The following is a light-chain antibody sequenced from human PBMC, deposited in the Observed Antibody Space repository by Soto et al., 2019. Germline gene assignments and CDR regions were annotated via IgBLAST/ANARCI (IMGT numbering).Light chain of an antibody. CDR1: SSNIGGNT. CDR2: SNS. V-gene: IGLV1-44*01. J-gene: IGLJ1*01. Sequence: QSVLTQPPSASGAPGQRVTFSCSGSSSNIGGNTVSWFQHLPRTAPKLLIFSNSQRPSGVPDRFSGATTGTSASLAISGRQSEDEANYYCATWDDGLSAYVFGTGTKLTVL. CDR3: ATWDDGLSAYV.